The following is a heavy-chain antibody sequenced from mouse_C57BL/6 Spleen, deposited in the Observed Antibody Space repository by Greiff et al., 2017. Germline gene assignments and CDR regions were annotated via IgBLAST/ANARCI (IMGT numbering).Heavy chain of an antibody. Sequence: QVQLQQPGAELVRPGTSVKLSCKASGYTFTSYWMHWVKQRPGQGLEWIGVIDPSDSYTNYNQKFKGKATLTVDTSSSTAYMQLSSLTSEDSAVYYCAKDRGYYFDYWGQGTTLTVSS. V-gene: IGHV1-59*01. J-gene: IGHJ2*01. CDR3: AKDRGYYFDY. CDR2: IDPSDSYT. D-gene: IGHD2-14*01. CDR1: GYTFTSYW.